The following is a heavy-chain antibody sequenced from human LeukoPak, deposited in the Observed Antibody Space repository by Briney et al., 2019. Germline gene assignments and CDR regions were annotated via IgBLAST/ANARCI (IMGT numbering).Heavy chain of an antibody. CDR1: GGSISSYY. V-gene: IGHV4-59*01. Sequence: SDTLSLTCTVSGGSISSYYWSWIRQPPGKGLEWIGYIYYSGSTNYNPSLKSRVTISVDTSKNQFSLKLSSVTAADTAVYYCARESSNGGEGEHNWFDPWGQGTLVTVSS. J-gene: IGHJ5*02. CDR3: ARESSNGGEGEHNWFDP. CDR2: IYYSGST. D-gene: IGHD2-21*01.